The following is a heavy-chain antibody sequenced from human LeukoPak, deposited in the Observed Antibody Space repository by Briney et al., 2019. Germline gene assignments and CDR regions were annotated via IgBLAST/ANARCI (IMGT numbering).Heavy chain of an antibody. CDR2: SIPILGIA. V-gene: IGHV1-69*04. CDR3: ARDFIVVVAATGGWFDP. J-gene: IGHJ5*02. Sequence: GASVKVSCKASGGTFSSYAISWVRQAPGQGLEWMGRSIPILGIANYAQKFQGRVTITADKSTSTAYMELSSLRSEDTAVYYCARDFIVVVAATGGWFDPWGQGTLVTVSS. CDR1: GGTFSSYA. D-gene: IGHD2-15*01.